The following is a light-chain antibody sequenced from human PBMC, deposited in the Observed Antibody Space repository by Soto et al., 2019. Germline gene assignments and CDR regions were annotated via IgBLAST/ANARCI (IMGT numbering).Light chain of an antibody. CDR2: AAY. CDR1: QSISSW. Sequence: IQMTQSPSTLSASVGDRVTITCRASQSISSWLAWYQQKPGKAPKLMIYAAYSLQSGVPSRFSGSGSGTDFTLTISSLQPEDFATYYCLQDYNYPPWTFGQGTKVDIK. V-gene: IGKV1-6*01. J-gene: IGKJ1*01. CDR3: LQDYNYPPWT.